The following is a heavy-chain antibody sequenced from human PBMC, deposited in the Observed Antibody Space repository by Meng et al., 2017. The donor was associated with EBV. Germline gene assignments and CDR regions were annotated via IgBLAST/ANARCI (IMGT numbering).Heavy chain of an antibody. CDR2: INPNSGGT. Sequence: QVQLVESGAELKKPGASVQVPCKASGYPLTGYYMPWVRQAPGQGLEWMGRINPNSGGTNYAQKFQGRVTMTRDTSISTAYMELSRLRSDDTAVYYCAKGADLAAAGTFWFDPWGQGTLVTVSS. V-gene: IGHV1-2*06. J-gene: IGHJ5*02. CDR1: GYPLTGYY. D-gene: IGHD6-13*01. CDR3: AKGADLAAAGTFWFDP.